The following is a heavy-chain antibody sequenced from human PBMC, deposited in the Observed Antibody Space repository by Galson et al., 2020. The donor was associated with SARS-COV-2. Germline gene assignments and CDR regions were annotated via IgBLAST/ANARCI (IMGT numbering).Heavy chain of an antibody. V-gene: IGHV4-34*01. CDR2: INHSGST. D-gene: IGHD3-3*01. CDR3: ARVYFSDFDFWSGSLHMDV. Sequence: YWSWIRQPPGKGLEWIGEINHSGSTNYNPSLKSRVTISVDTSKNQFSLKLSSVTAADTAVYYCARVYFSDFDFWSGSLHMDVWGKGTTVTVSS. CDR1: Y. J-gene: IGHJ6*03.